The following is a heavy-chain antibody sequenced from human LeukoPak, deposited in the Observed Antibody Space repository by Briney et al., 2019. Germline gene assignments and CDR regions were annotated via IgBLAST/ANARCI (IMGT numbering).Heavy chain of an antibody. CDR2: ISSSSSYI. CDR1: GFTFSSYS. D-gene: IGHD6-25*01. J-gene: IGHJ6*02. CDR3: ARDGGRMDV. Sequence: TGGSLRLSCAPSGFTFSSYSMNWVRQAPGKGPEWVSTISSSSSYIYYADSVKGRFTMSRDNAKNSLYLQMNSLRAEDTAVYYCARDGGRMDVWGQGTTVTVSS. V-gene: IGHV3-21*01.